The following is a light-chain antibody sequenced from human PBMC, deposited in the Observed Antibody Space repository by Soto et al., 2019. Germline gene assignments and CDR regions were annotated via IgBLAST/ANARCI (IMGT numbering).Light chain of an antibody. CDR3: QQRSNWPSI. Sequence: EIVLTQSPVTLSLSPGERATLSCRASQSVRSYLAWYQQKPGQAPRLLIYDAFKRATGIPARFSGSGSGTDFTLTISSLEPEDFAVYYCQQRSNWPSIFGGGTKVEIK. V-gene: IGKV3-11*01. CDR2: DAF. J-gene: IGKJ4*01. CDR1: QSVRSY.